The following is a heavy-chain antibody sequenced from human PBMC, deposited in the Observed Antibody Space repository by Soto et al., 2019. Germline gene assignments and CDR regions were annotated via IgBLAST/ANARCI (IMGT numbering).Heavy chain of an antibody. CDR1: SDSISSYY. CDR2: TDYSGTT. CDR3: ARAVGDPLYYLDY. J-gene: IGHJ4*02. Sequence: QVQLQESGPGLVRPSETLSLTCTVSSDSISSYYWIWIRQSPGKGLERIGYTDYSGTTNYNPSLKSRVTISGDTSKNQFSLRLSSVTAADTAVYYCARAVGDPLYYLDYWGQGTLVTVSS. D-gene: IGHD6-19*01. V-gene: IGHV4-59*08.